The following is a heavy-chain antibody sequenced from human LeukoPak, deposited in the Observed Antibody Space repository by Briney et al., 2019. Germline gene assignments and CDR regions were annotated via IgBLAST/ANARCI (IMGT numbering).Heavy chain of an antibody. CDR3: ARGPSTGDFDF. D-gene: IGHD7-27*01. Sequence: GASVTVSCKASGYTFSIYFMHWMRQAPGQRLEWMDCINHAYGGTSFAQNFQGRVAMTRDTSASTAYMELSSLRSDDTAVYYCARGPSTGDFDFWGQGTLVT. J-gene: IGHJ4*02. CDR1: GYTFSIYF. CDR2: INHAYGGT. V-gene: IGHV1-2*02.